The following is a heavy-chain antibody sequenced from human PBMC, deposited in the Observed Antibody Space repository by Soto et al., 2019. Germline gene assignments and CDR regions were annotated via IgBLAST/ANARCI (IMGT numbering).Heavy chain of an antibody. Sequence: VGSLRLSCTASGFSFSNSGIQWVRQTPGKGLEWVALISFDGDKYYVDSVKGRFTISRDNPTNTVYLQMNRLRPEDTGVYYCARDYARGWCQFWGQGTLVTVSS. CDR1: GFSFSNSG. J-gene: IGHJ4*02. CDR3: ARDYARGWCQF. V-gene: IGHV3-30*03. CDR2: ISFDGDK. D-gene: IGHD2-8*02.